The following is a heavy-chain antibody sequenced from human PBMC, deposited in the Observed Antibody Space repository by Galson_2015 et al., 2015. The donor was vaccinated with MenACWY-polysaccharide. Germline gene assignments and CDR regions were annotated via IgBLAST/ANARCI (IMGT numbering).Heavy chain of an antibody. CDR3: ARSARGYSYGPFDY. CDR1: GGSISGYY. Sequence: SETLSLTCTVSGGSISGYYWSWIRQPPGKGLEWIGYISYTGSTNYNPSLKSRVTISVYTSKNQFSLKLSSVTAADTALYHCARSARGYSYGPFDYWGQGTLVTVSS. CDR2: ISYTGST. D-gene: IGHD5-18*01. J-gene: IGHJ4*02. V-gene: IGHV4-59*01.